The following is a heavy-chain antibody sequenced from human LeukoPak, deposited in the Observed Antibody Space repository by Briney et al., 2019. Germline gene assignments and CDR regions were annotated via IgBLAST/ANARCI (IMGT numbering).Heavy chain of an antibody. CDR2: MNPNSGNT. J-gene: IGHJ6*03. V-gene: IGHV1-8*03. CDR3: ARGVGRYFDWLSYYYYYYMDV. D-gene: IGHD3-9*01. Sequence: ASVKVSCKASGYTFTSYDINWVRQATGQGLEWTGWMNPNSGNTGYAQKFQGRVTITRNTSISTAYMELSSLRSEDTAVYYCARGVGRYFDWLSYYYYYYMDVWGKGTTVTVSS. CDR1: GYTFTSYD.